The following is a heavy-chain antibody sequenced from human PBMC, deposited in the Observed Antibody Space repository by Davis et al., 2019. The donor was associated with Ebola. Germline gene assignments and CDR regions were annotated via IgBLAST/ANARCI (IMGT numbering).Heavy chain of an antibody. V-gene: IGHV3-21*06. CDR2: ISSSSTSR. CDR1: GFSFSSCS. CDR3: ARERIQLWLDNWFDP. D-gene: IGHD5-18*01. J-gene: IGHJ5*02. Sequence: GGSLRLTCAASGFSFSSCSMNWVRQAPGKGLEWVSSISSSSTSRYYVDSVKGRFTISRDNAKNSLYLQMNSLRDEDTAVYYCARERIQLWLDNWFDPWGQGTLVTVSS.